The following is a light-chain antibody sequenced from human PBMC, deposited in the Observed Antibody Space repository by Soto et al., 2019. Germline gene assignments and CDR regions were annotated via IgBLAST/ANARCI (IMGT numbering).Light chain of an antibody. CDR3: SSYAGSSALEV. V-gene: IGLV2-14*01. J-gene: IGLJ1*01. CDR2: DVT. CDR1: SSDVGAYNF. Sequence: QSALTQPASVAGSPGQSITISCTGTSSDVGAYNFVSWYQQHSGKAPSLLIYDVTNRPSGVSNRFSGSKSGNTASLTISGLQAEDEADYYCSSYAGSSALEVFGTGTKVTVL.